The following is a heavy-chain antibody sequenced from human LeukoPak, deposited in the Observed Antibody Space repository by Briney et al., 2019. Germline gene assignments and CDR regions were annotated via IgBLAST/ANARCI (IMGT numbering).Heavy chain of an antibody. CDR2: IYYSGST. V-gene: IGHV4-59*11. CDR3: ARGWNADFWSGYYLKTPMDV. CDR1: GGSISSHY. J-gene: IGHJ6*03. D-gene: IGHD3-3*01. Sequence: SETLSLTCTVSGGSISSHYWSWMRQPPGKGLEWIGYIYYSGSTNYNPSLKSRVTISVDTSKNQFSLKLSSVTAADTAVYYCARGWNADFWSGYYLKTPMDVWGKGTTVTVSS.